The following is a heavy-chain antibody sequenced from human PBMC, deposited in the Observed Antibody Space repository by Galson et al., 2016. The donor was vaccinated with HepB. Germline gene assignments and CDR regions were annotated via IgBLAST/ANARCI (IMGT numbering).Heavy chain of an antibody. V-gene: IGHV1-69*01. CDR3: SRWPAADGDAEYFQH. Sequence: SCKASGYTFIGYFMHWVRQAPGQGLEWMGGFIPIFGSPNYAQKFQGRVTITAGESTTTVYMEMNSLRTEDTAVYYCSRWPAADGDAEYFQHWGQGTLVTVSS. D-gene: IGHD6-13*01. J-gene: IGHJ1*01. CDR1: GYTFIGYF. CDR2: FIPIFGSP.